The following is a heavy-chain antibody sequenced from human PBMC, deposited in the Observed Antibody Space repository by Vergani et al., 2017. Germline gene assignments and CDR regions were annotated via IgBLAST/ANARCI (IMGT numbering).Heavy chain of an antibody. CDR1: GGTSSSYA. D-gene: IGHD4-11*01. J-gene: IGHJ6*03. CDR3: ARTTVTTSHYYYYYMDV. V-gene: IGHV1-69*01. Sequence: QVQLVQSGAEVKKPGSSVKVSCKASGGTSSSYAISWVRQAPGQGLEWMGGIIPIFGTANYAQKFQGRVTITADESTSTAYMELSSLRSEDTAVYYCARTTVTTSHYYYYYMDVWGKGTTVTVSS. CDR2: IIPIFGTA.